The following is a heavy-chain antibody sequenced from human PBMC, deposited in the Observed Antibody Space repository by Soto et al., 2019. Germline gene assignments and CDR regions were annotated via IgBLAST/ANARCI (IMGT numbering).Heavy chain of an antibody. Sequence: GGSLRLSCAASGFTFSSYWMSWVRQAPGKGLEWVANIKQDGSEKYYVDSVKGRFTISRDNAKNSLYLQMNSLRAEDTAVYYCARTLRYSYGYRSYYYYYMDVWGKGTTVTVSS. D-gene: IGHD5-18*01. V-gene: IGHV3-7*01. CDR3: ARTLRYSYGYRSYYYYYMDV. CDR2: IKQDGSEK. J-gene: IGHJ6*03. CDR1: GFTFSSYW.